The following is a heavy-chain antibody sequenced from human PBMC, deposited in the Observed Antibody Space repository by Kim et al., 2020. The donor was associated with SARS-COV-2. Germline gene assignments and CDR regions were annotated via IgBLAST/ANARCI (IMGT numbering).Heavy chain of an antibody. CDR1: GGSISSYY. Sequence: SETLSLTCTVSGGSISSYYWSWIRQPPGKGLEWIGYIYYSGSTNYNPSLKSRVTISVDTSKNQFSLKLSSVTAADTAVYYCARDRSGSYYKHNWFDPWGQGTLVTVSS. V-gene: IGHV4-59*13. J-gene: IGHJ5*02. CDR2: IYYSGST. CDR3: ARDRSGSYYKHNWFDP. D-gene: IGHD3-10*01.